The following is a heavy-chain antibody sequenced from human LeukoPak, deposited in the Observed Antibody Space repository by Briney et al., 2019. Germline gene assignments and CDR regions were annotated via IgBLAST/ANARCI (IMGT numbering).Heavy chain of an antibody. D-gene: IGHD2-15*01. CDR2: INPYNGAT. V-gene: IGHV1-2*02. CDR1: GYTFTRHG. J-gene: IGHJ3*01. Sequence: ASVKVSCKASGYTFTRHGIHWVRQAPGQGLEWMGWINPYNGATIYAQKFQGRVTMTRDTSISTAYMELSRLRSDDTAVYYCATPHLLSDDTFDVWGRGTMITVSS. CDR3: ATPHLLSDDTFDV.